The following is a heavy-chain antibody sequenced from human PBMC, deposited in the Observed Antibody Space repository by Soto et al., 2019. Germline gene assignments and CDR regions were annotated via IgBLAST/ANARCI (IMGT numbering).Heavy chain of an antibody. CDR3: ARWWSGSRQGVDP. D-gene: IGHD3-3*01. J-gene: IGHJ5*02. V-gene: IGHV4-31*03. CDR2: IYYSGST. CDR1: GGSISSGDYY. Sequence: QVQLQESGPGLVKPSQTLSLTCTVSGGSISSGDYYWSWIRQHPGKGLEWIGYIYYSGSTYYNPSLKSRVTISVDTSKNQFSLKLSSVTAAATAVYYCARWWSGSRQGVDPWGQGTLVTVSS.